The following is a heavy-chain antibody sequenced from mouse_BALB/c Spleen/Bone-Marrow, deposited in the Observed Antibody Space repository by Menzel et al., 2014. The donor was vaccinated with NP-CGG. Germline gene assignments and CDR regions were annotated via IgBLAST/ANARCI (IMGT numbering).Heavy chain of an antibody. CDR2: IYPGDGDT. D-gene: IGHD2-3*01. V-gene: IGHV1-82*01. CDR3: ARSDGYRAMDY. J-gene: IGHJ4*01. CDR1: GYAFSISW. Sequence: QVQLQQSGPELVKPGASVKISCKASGYAFSISWMNWVKQRPGQGLEWIGRIYPGDGDTYYNGQFKGKATLTADKSSSTAYMQLSSLTSVDSAVYFCARSDGYRAMDYWGQGTPVTVSS.